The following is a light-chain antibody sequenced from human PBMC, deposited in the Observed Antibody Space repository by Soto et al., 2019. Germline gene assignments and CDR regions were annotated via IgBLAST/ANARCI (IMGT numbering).Light chain of an antibody. CDR1: QSVLYSSNNKKY. J-gene: IGKJ1*01. Sequence: DIVMTQSPDSLAVSLGERATINCKSSQSVLYSSNNKKYLAWYQQKPGQPPKALIYWASTRESGVPDRFSGSGSGTDFTLTISSLQAEDVAVYYCQQYYTTPWTFGQGTKVDIK. CDR2: WAS. CDR3: QQYYTTPWT. V-gene: IGKV4-1*01.